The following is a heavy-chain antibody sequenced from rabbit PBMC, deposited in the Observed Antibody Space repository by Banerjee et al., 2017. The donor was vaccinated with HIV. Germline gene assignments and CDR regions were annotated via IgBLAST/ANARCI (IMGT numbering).Heavy chain of an antibody. Sequence: QSLEESGGGLVQPEGSLTLTCKASGFDISNYNMQWVRQAPGKGLEWIGCIAGGSSGSTHYASWAKGRFTISKTSSTTVTLRTTSLTAVDTATYFCARDINTSFKLWGPGTLSPS. CDR1: GFDISNYN. V-gene: IGHV1S40*01. D-gene: IGHD1-1*01. CDR2: IAGGSSGST. CDR3: ARDINTSFKL. J-gene: IGHJ4*01.